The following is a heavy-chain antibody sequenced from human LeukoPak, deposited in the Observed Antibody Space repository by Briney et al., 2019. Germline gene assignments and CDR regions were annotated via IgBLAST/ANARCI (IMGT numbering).Heavy chain of an antibody. D-gene: IGHD2-15*01. J-gene: IGHJ3*02. CDR1: GGSFSGYY. CDR3: ARRWYGAFDI. CDR2: INHSGST. Sequence: SETLSLTCAVYGGSFSGYYWRWIRQPPGKRLEWIGEINHSGSTNYHPSLKSRVTISVDTSKHQSSLKLSCVTAADTAVYYCARRWYGAFDIWGQGTMVTVSS. V-gene: IGHV4-34*01.